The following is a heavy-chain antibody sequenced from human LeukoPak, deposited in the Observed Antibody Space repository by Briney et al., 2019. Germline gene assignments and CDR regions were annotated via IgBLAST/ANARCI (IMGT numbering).Heavy chain of an antibody. V-gene: IGHV4-4*02. J-gene: IGHJ4*02. CDR3: ARWVPAVGTYYFDY. Sequence: SETLSLTCAVSGDSISSGNWWSWARQPPGKGLEWIAEIHHSGSTNYNPSLKSRVTLSVDKSKNQFSLKLISVTAADTAVYYCARWVPAVGTYYFDYWGQGTLVTISS. CDR1: GDSISSGNW. CDR2: IHHSGST. D-gene: IGHD4-23*01.